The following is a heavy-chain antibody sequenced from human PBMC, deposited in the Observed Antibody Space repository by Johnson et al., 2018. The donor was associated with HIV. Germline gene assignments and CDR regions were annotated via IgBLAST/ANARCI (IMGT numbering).Heavy chain of an antibody. CDR1: GFTFDDYA. J-gene: IGHJ3*02. CDR2: ISWNSGSI. CDR3: AKDSDYDTHWSAFDI. D-gene: IGHD3-22*01. V-gene: IGHV3-9*01. Sequence: VQLVESGGGLVQPGRSLRLSCAASGFTFDDYAMHWVRQAPGKGLEWVSGISWNSGSIGYADSVKGRFTISRDNAKNSLYLRMNSLRAEDTALYSCAKDSDYDTHWSAFDIWGQGTMVTVSS.